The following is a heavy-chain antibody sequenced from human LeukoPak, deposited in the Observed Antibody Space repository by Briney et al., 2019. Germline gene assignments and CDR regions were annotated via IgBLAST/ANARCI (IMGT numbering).Heavy chain of an antibody. CDR1: GFTFSAYS. CDR3: ARGPLGEEEVEY. V-gene: IGHV3-21*06. J-gene: IGHJ4*02. Sequence: PGGSLRVSCAASGFTFSAYSMNWVRQAPGKGLEWVSSISSSGSHVYYADSLQGRFTVSRDNAKNSLYLQMNSLRPDDTAVYFCARGPLGEEEVEYWGQGVLVTVSS. CDR2: ISSSGSHV. D-gene: IGHD3-10*01.